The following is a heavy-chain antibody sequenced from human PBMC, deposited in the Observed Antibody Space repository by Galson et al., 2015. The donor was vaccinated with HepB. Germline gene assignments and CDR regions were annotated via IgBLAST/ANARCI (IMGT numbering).Heavy chain of an antibody. Sequence: SLRLSCAASGFFFGSYAMHWVRQTPGKGLEWVAVTWYDDGTNKHYAGSVKGRFTISRDNSKNILYLQMNSLTVEDTAVYYCARHPTGSYYGAFLDYWGQGTLVTVSS. CDR1: GFFFGSYA. CDR3: ARHPTGSYYGAFLDY. V-gene: IGHV3-33*01. CDR2: TWYDDGTNK. J-gene: IGHJ4*02. D-gene: IGHD1-26*01.